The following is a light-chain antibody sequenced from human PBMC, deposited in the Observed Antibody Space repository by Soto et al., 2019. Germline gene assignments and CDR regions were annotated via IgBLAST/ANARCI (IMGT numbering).Light chain of an antibody. J-gene: IGKJ4*01. CDR2: GAS. CDR3: HQYNTWPLT. Sequence: EIVLTQSPGTLSLSPGERATLSCRASQSVSSSYLAWYQQKPGQAPRLLIYGASTRATGIPARFSGSGYGTEFTLTISSLQSEDFAVYYCHQYNTWPLTFGGGTKVDI. CDR1: QSVSSSY. V-gene: IGKV3-15*01.